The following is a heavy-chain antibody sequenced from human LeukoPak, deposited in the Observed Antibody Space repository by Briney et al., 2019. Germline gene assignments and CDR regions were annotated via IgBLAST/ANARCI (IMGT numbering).Heavy chain of an antibody. Sequence: GGSLRLSCAASGFTFSSYSMNWVRQAPGKGLEWVSSISSSSSYIYYADSVKGRFTISRDNAKNSLYLQMNSLRAEDTAVYYCARSVSSTSWEFDYWAREPWSPSPQ. J-gene: IGHJ4*02. D-gene: IGHD2-2*01. CDR1: GFTFSSYS. CDR2: ISSSSSYI. V-gene: IGHV3-21*01. CDR3: ARSVSSTSWEFDY.